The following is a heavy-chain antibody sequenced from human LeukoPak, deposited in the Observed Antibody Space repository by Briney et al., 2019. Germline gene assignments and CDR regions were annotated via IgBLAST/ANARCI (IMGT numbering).Heavy chain of an antibody. D-gene: IGHD2-8*01. J-gene: IGHJ5*01. Sequence: GESLRISCKGSGYSFPTYWIAWVRQMPGKGLEWMGIIYPGDSDTRYSPSFQGQVTISADKSINTAYLQWRSLKASDTAMYYCARSSGLYARIDSWGQGTLVTVSS. V-gene: IGHV5-51*01. CDR2: IYPGDSDT. CDR3: ARSSGLYARIDS. CDR1: GYSFPTYW.